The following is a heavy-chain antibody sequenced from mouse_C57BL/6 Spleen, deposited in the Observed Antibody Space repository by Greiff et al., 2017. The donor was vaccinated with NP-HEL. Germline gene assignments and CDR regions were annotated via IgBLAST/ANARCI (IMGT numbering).Heavy chain of an antibody. D-gene: IGHD2-3*01. CDR3: ANDGYYKFAY. J-gene: IGHJ3*01. CDR2: IYPGDGDT. CDR1: GYAFSSSW. V-gene: IGHV1-82*01. Sequence: VQLQQSGPELVKPGASVKISCKASGYAFSSSWMNWVKQRPGKGLEWIGRIYPGDGDTNYNGKFKGKATLTADKSSSTAYMHLSSLTSEDSAVYFCANDGYYKFAYWGQGTLVTVSA.